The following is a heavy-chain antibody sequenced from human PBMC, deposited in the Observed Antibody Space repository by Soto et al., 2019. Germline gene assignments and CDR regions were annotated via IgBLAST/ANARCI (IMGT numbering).Heavy chain of an antibody. J-gene: IGHJ4*02. CDR2: ISYDGSNK. CDR1: GFTFSSYG. V-gene: IGHV3-30*18. D-gene: IGHD3-22*01. CDR3: AKDMRLYGPTPYDSSGPFDY. Sequence: QVQLVESGGGVVQPGRSLRLSCAASGFTFSSYGMHWVRQAPGKGLEWVAVISYDGSNKYYADSVKGRFTISRDNSKNTLYLQMNSLRAEDTAVYYCAKDMRLYGPTPYDSSGPFDYWGQGTLVTVSS.